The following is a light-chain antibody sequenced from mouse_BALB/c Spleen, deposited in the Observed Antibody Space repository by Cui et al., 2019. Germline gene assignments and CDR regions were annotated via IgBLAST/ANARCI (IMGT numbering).Light chain of an antibody. J-gene: IGKJ2*01. Sequence: DIVLTQSPAPLAVSLGQRATIPCRASAIAYSYGNSFMHWYQQKPGQPPKLLIYRASNLESGIPARFSGSGSRTDFTLTINPVEADDVATYYCQQSNEDPYTFGGGTKLEIK. CDR3: QQSNEDPYT. CDR1: AIAYSYGNSF. CDR2: RAS. V-gene: IGKV3-5*01.